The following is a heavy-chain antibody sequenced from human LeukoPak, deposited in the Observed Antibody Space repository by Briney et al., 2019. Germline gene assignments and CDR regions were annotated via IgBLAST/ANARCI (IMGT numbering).Heavy chain of an antibody. V-gene: IGHV4-34*01. Sequence: PGGSLRLSCAASGFIVSSNYMSWIRQPPGKGLEWIGEINHSGSTNYNPSLKSRVTISVDTSKNQFSLKLSSVTAADTAVYYCARLGGSSSWYSGWFDPWGQGTLVTVSS. D-gene: IGHD6-13*01. CDR2: INHSGST. CDR1: GFIVSSNY. J-gene: IGHJ5*02. CDR3: ARLGGSSSWYSGWFDP.